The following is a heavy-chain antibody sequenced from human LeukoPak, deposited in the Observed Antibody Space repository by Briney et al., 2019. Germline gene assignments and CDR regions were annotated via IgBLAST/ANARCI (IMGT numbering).Heavy chain of an antibody. J-gene: IGHJ4*02. CDR3: TTDPGYYSGFDY. D-gene: IGHD3-22*01. CDR2: MKSKTDGSIT. CDR1: GFTFSNAW. V-gene: IGHV3-15*01. Sequence: PGGSLRLSCAASGFTFSNAWMSWVRQAPGKVLEWVGRMKSKTDGSITDYAAPVKGRFTISRDDSKNTLYLQMNSLKTEHTAVYYCTTDPGYYSGFDYWGQGTLVTVSS.